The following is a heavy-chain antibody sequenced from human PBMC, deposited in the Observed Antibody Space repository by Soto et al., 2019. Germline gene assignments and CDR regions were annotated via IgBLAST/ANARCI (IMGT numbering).Heavy chain of an antibody. CDR3: ARGPQYYYGSGIYRSIDY. D-gene: IGHD3-10*01. CDR2: IWYDGSNK. V-gene: IGHV3-33*01. CDR1: GFTFSSYG. J-gene: IGHJ4*02. Sequence: ESGGGVVQTGRSLRLSCAASGFTFSSYGMHWVRQAPGEGLEWVAVIWYDGSNKYYADSVKGRFTISRDNSKNTLYLQMNSLRAEDTAVYYCARGPQYYYGSGIYRSIDYWGQGTLVTVSS.